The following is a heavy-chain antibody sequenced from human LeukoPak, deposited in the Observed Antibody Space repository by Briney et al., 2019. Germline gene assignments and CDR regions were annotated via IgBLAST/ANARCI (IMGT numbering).Heavy chain of an antibody. Sequence: GGSLRLSCAASGFTFSSYGMHWARQAPGKGLEWVAVISYDGSNKYYADSVKGRFTISRDNSKNTLYLQMNSLRAEDTAVYYCAKDRAVARYFDLWGRGTLVTVSS. D-gene: IGHD6-19*01. V-gene: IGHV3-30*18. CDR1: GFTFSSYG. CDR2: ISYDGSNK. CDR3: AKDRAVARYFDL. J-gene: IGHJ2*01.